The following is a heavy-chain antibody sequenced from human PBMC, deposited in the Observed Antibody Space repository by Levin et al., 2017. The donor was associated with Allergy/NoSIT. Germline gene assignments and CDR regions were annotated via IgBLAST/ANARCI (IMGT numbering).Heavy chain of an antibody. J-gene: IGHJ4*02. CDR2: ISYDGTNE. D-gene: IGHD6-13*01. V-gene: IGHV3-30*18. Sequence: GGSLRLSCAASGFTFSSYGIHWVRQAPGKGLEWVAVISYDGTNEDYADSVKGRFTISRDNSKNTLYLQMNSLRAEDTAVYYCAKDHFSGYSSSWEDSWGQGTLVTVSS. CDR3: AKDHFSGYSSSWEDS. CDR1: GFTFSSYG.